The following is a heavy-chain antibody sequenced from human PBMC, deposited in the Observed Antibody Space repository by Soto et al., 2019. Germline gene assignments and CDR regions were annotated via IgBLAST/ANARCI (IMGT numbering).Heavy chain of an antibody. Sequence: LSLTCTVSGDSIISSDFYWGWVRQPPGKGLEWIGSIFYLGSSYYNPSLKSRVTMSVDTSKNQFSLRLRSVTTADTALYFCARHSLALRKNNWFDPWGQGIMVTVSS. CDR1: GDSIISSDFY. D-gene: IGHD3-3*02. CDR3: ARHSLALRKNNWFDP. CDR2: IFYLGSS. J-gene: IGHJ5*02. V-gene: IGHV4-39*01.